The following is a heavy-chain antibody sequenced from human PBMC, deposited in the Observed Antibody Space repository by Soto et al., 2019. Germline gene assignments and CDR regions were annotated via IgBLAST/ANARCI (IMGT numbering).Heavy chain of an antibody. D-gene: IGHD5-12*01. Sequence: ASVKVSCKASGYSFTGYYMRRVRQAPGQGLEWMGWINPNSGGTNYAQKFQGWGTMTRDTSISTAYMELSRLRSDDTAVYYCARSPPYSGYDQTPLLFDYWGQGTLVTVSS. CDR2: INPNSGGT. J-gene: IGHJ4*02. CDR1: GYSFTGYY. V-gene: IGHV1-2*04. CDR3: ARSPPYSGYDQTPLLFDY.